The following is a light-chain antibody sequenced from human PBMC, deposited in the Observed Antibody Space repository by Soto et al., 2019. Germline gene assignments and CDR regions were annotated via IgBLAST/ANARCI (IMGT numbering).Light chain of an antibody. CDR3: QQYNKWPLYT. Sequence: EIVMTQSPATLSVSPGERATLSCRASQSVTTNLAWYQHEPGQAPRLLIYGASTRATGISARFSGSGSGTEFTLTISSLQSEDFAVYYCQQYNKWPLYTFGQGTKVEIK. CDR2: GAS. J-gene: IGKJ2*01. V-gene: IGKV3-15*01. CDR1: QSVTTN.